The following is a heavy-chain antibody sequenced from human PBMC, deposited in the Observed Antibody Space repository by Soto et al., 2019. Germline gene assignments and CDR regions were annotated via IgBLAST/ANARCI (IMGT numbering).Heavy chain of an antibody. V-gene: IGHV4-59*01. J-gene: IGHJ4*02. CDR3: ARGGYSYGEWYYFDY. Sequence: QVQLQESGPRLVKPSETLSLTCTVSGGSISSYYWSWIRQPPGKGLEWNGYIYYSGSTNYNPSRKNRVTISEETSNNQSSLKLSYVTAADTAVYYCARGGYSYGEWYYFDYWGQGTLVTVSS. CDR2: IYYSGST. CDR1: GGSISSYY. D-gene: IGHD5-18*01.